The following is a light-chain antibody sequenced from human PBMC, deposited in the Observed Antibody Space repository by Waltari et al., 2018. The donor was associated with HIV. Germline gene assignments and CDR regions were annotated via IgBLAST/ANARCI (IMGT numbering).Light chain of an antibody. CDR2: SNS. Sequence: QSVLTQPPSASGTPGQRVTLPCSGSPSNLGNNSVNWYQQFPGSTPKLLLYSNSQRPLGVPDRFSGSKSGSSASLAISGPQADDEAHYYCASWDDTLGVVFGGGTTLTVL. CDR3: ASWDDTLGVV. V-gene: IGLV1-44*01. CDR1: PSNLGNNS. J-gene: IGLJ2*01.